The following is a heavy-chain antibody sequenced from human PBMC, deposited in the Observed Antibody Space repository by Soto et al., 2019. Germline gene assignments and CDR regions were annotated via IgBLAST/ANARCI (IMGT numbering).Heavy chain of an antibody. CDR3: ARVGAGFDY. V-gene: IGHV3-72*01. CDR1: GFTFSDHY. Sequence: QPGGSLRLSCAASGFTFSDHYMDWVRQAPGKGLEWVGRTRDKANSYTTEYAASVKGRFTISRDDSKNSLYLQMNSLKTEDTAVYYCARVGAGFDYWGQGTLVTVSS. J-gene: IGHJ4*02. D-gene: IGHD1-26*01. CDR2: TRDKANSYTT.